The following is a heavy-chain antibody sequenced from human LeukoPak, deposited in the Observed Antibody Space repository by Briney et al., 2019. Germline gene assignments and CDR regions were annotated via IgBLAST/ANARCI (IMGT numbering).Heavy chain of an antibody. CDR3: TTEFEGSGSAFDI. J-gene: IGHJ3*02. D-gene: IGHD1-26*01. CDR2: ISGSGGST. Sequence: GGSLRLSCAASGFTFSSYAMSWVRQAPGKGLEWVSAISGSGGSTYYADSVKGRFTISRDNSKNTLYLQMNSLKTEDTAVYYCTTEFEGSGSAFDIWGQGTMVIVSS. V-gene: IGHV3-23*01. CDR1: GFTFSSYA.